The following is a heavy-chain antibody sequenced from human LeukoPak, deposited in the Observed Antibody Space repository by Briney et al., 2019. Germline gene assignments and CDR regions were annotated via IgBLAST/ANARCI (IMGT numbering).Heavy chain of an antibody. CDR2: ISGSGVST. D-gene: IGHD4-23*01. Sequence: GGSLRLSCAASGFTFSRYAMNWVRQAPGKGPEWVSGISGSGVSTYYADSVKGRFTISRDNSENTLYLQMNSLRAEDTAVYYCAKTMVVIFFDYWGQGTLVTVSS. CDR3: AKTMVVIFFDY. CDR1: GFTFSRYA. J-gene: IGHJ4*02. V-gene: IGHV3-23*01.